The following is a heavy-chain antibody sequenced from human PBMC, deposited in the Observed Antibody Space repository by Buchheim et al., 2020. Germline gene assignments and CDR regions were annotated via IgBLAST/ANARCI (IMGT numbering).Heavy chain of an antibody. CDR3: AVRTIFGVDTLDYYYGMDV. J-gene: IGHJ6*02. CDR2: INSDVSST. D-gene: IGHD3-3*01. V-gene: IGHV3-74*01. CDR1: GFTFSSYW. Sequence: EVQLLESGGGLVQPGGSLRLSCAASGFTFSSYWRHWVRQAPGKGLVWVSRINSDVSSTIYADSVKGRFTISRDNAKNTLYLHMNRLRAEDTDVYYCAVRTIFGVDTLDYYYGMDVWGQGTT.